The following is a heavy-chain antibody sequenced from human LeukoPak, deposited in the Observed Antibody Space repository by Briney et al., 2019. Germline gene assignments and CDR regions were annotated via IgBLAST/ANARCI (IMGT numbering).Heavy chain of an antibody. CDR3: ATATYYYGSSGYEAFQH. Sequence: SETLSLTCTVSSGSISSYYWSWIRQPPGKGLEWIGYIYYSGSTNYNPSLKSRVTISVDTSKNQFSLKLSSVTAADTAVYYCATATYYYGSSGYEAFQHWGQGTLVTVSS. CDR2: IYYSGST. CDR1: SGSISSYY. V-gene: IGHV4-59*08. J-gene: IGHJ1*01. D-gene: IGHD3-22*01.